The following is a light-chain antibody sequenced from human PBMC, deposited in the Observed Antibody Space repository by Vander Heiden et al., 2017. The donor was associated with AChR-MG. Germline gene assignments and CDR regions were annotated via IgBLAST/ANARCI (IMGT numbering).Light chain of an antibody. CDR2: KTS. V-gene: IGKV1-5*03. Sequence: DIQMTPSPSTLSASVGDRVTITCRASQNIGSWLAWYQQKPGKAPNLLIYKTSTLESGVPSRFSGSESGAEFTLTISSLQPDDVATYYCQVENGHSFTFGGGTKVEIK. CDR3: QVENGHSFT. J-gene: IGKJ4*01. CDR1: QNIGSW.